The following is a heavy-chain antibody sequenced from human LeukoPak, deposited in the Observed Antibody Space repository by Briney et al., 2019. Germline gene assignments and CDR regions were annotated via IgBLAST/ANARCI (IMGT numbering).Heavy chain of an antibody. J-gene: IGHJ4*02. V-gene: IGHV3-23*01. Sequence: PGGSLRLSCAASGFTFSSYAVSWVRQAPGKGLEWVSATSGSGGSTYCADSVKGRFTISRDNSKNTLYLQMNSLRAEDTAVYYCAKDFNPIAVAGLFDYWGQGTLVTVSS. CDR3: AKDFNPIAVAGLFDY. CDR2: TSGSGGST. D-gene: IGHD6-19*01. CDR1: GFTFSSYA.